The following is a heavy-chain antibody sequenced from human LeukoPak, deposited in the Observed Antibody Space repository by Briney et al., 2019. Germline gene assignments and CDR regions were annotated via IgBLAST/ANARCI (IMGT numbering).Heavy chain of an antibody. CDR3: AGQGYCSRNTCYGAFDI. CDR1: GFTFSSYW. Sequence: PGGSLRLSCAASGFTFSSYWMHWVRQAPGKGLVWVSRINTDGSSTSYADSVKGRFTISRDNAKNTLYLQMNSLRAEDTAVYYCAGQGYCSRNTCYGAFDIWGQGTMVTVSS. V-gene: IGHV3-74*01. CDR2: INTDGSST. D-gene: IGHD2-2*01. J-gene: IGHJ3*02.